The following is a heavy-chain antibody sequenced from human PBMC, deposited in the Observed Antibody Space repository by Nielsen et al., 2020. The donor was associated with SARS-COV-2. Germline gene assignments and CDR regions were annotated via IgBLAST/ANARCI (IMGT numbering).Heavy chain of an antibody. V-gene: IGHV1-24*01. CDR2: FDPEDGET. CDR3: ATMHYYGSGSYPLTADY. Sequence: ASVKVSCKVSGYTLTELSMHWVRQAPGKGLEWMGGFDPEDGETIYAQKFQGRVTMTEDTSTDTAYMELSSLRSEDTAVYYCATMHYYGSGSYPLTADYWGQGTLVTVSS. CDR1: GYTLTELS. J-gene: IGHJ4*02. D-gene: IGHD3-10*01.